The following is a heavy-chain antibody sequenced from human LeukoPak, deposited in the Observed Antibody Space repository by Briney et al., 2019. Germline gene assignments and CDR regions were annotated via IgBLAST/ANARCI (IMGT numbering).Heavy chain of an antibody. J-gene: IGHJ4*02. Sequence: GGSLRLSCAASGFTFSSYSMTWVRQAPGKGLEWVSSISSSSSYIYYADSVKGRFTISRDNAKNSLYLQMNSLRAEDTAVYYCARETYYYDSSGYYNSRSFDYWGQGTLVTVSS. CDR3: ARETYYYDSSGYYNSRSFDY. D-gene: IGHD3-22*01. CDR2: ISSSSSYI. V-gene: IGHV3-21*01. CDR1: GFTFSSYS.